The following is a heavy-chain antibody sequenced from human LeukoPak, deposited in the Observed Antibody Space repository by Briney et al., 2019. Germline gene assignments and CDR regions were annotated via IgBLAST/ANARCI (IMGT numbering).Heavy chain of an antibody. J-gene: IGHJ4*02. V-gene: IGHV1-2*02. CDR3: ARDHLGYSYGLIDY. Sequence: GASVKVSCKASGYTFTGYYMHWVRQAPGQGLEWMGWINPNSGGTNYAQKFQGRVTMTRDTSISTAYMELSRLRSDDTAVYYCARDHLGYSYGLIDYWGQGTLVTVSS. D-gene: IGHD5-18*01. CDR2: INPNSGGT. CDR1: GYTFTGYY.